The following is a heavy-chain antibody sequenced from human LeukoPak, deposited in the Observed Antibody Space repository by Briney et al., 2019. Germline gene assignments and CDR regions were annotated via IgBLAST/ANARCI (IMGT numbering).Heavy chain of an antibody. CDR2: ISSSSSYI. J-gene: IGHJ6*02. V-gene: IGHV3-21*01. Sequence: GGSLRLSCAASGFTFSDYSMNWVRQAPGKGLEWVSSISSSSSYIYYADSVKGRFTISRGNAKNSLYLQMNSLRAEDTAVYYCARGDLYGMDVWGQGTTVTVSS. CDR3: ARGDLYGMDV. CDR1: GFTFSDYS.